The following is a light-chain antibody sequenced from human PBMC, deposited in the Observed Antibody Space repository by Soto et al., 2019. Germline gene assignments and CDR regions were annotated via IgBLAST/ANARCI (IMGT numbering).Light chain of an antibody. CDR1: YSNIGNND. J-gene: IGLJ3*02. V-gene: IGLV1-51*01. CDR2: DNY. CDR3: GTWDSSLRGV. Sequence: QSMLTQPPSVSAAPGQTVTISCSGSYSNIGNNDVSWYQQFPGTVPKLLIYDNYKRPSGIPDRFSGSKSGTSATLGISGLQTWDEADYYCGTWDSSLRGVFGGGTKLTVL.